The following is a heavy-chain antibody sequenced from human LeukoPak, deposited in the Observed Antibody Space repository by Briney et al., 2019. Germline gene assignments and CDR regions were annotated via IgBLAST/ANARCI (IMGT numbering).Heavy chain of an antibody. CDR3: AREVPMTTVAHPLGPFDY. CDR2: IYYSGST. CDR1: GGSISSGGYY. D-gene: IGHD4-23*01. J-gene: IGHJ4*02. V-gene: IGHV4-31*03. Sequence: SQTLSLTRTVSGGSISSGGYYWSWIRQHPGKGLEWIGYIYYSGSTYYNPSLKSRVTISVDTSKNQFSLKLSSVTAADTAVYYCAREVPMTTVAHPLGPFDYWGQGTLVTVSS.